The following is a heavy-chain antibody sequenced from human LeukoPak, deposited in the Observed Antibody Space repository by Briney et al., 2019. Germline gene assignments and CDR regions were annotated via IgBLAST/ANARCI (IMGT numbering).Heavy chain of an antibody. CDR1: GGSISSYY. CDR3: ATSAAGTIYSFN. D-gene: IGHD6-13*01. CDR2: IYTSGST. V-gene: IGHV4-4*07. Sequence: PSETLSLTCTVSGGSISSYYWSWIRQPAGKGLEWIGRIYTSGSTNYDPSLKSRVTMSVDTSKNQFSLKLSSVIAADTAVYYCATSAAGTIYSFNWGQGTLVTVSS. J-gene: IGHJ4*02.